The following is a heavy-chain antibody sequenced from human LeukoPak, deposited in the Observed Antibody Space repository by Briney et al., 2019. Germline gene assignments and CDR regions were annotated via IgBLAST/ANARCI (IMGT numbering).Heavy chain of an antibody. Sequence: TGGSLRLSCAASGFTFSSYWMSWVRQAPGKGLEWVANIKQDGSEKYYVDSVKGRFTISRDNAKNSLYLQMNSLRAEDTAVYYCARRKEGTSWVPLSGYYYYMDVWGKGTTVTVSS. J-gene: IGHJ6*03. D-gene: IGHD3-10*01. V-gene: IGHV3-7*01. CDR1: GFTFSSYW. CDR3: ARRKEGTSWVPLSGYYYYMDV. CDR2: IKQDGSEK.